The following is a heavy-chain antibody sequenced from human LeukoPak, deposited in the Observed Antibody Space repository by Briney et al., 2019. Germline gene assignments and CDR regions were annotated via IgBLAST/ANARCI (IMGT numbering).Heavy chain of an antibody. CDR1: GFTFSSYG. J-gene: IGHJ4*02. D-gene: IGHD2-2*01. V-gene: IGHV3-30*02. CDR3: ARVDCSSTSCHYYFDY. Sequence: GGSLRLSCAASGFTFSSYGMHWVRQAPGKGLEWVAFIRYDGSNKYYADSVKGRFTISRDNSKNTLYLQMNSLRAEDTAVYYCARVDCSSTSCHYYFDYWGQGTLVTVSS. CDR2: IRYDGSNK.